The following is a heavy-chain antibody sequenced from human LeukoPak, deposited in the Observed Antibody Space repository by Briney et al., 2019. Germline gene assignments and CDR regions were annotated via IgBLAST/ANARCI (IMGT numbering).Heavy chain of an antibody. D-gene: IGHD3-22*01. J-gene: IGHJ4*02. CDR1: GGSISSGGYY. CDR2: IYYSGST. CDR3: ARWPETYYYDSSGYFDY. Sequence: SETLSLTCTVSGGSISSGGYYWSWLRQHPGKGLEWIGYIYYSGSTYYNPSLKSRVTISVDTSKNQFSLKLSSVTAADTAVYYCARWPETYYYDSSGYFDYWGQGTLVTVSS. V-gene: IGHV4-31*03.